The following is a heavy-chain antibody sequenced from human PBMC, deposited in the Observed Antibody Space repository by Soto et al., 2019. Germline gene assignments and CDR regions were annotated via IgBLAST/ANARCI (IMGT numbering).Heavy chain of an antibody. V-gene: IGHV3-23*01. D-gene: IGHD5-12*01. CDR3: AKEWGGGYSGSNPTTSPDY. CDR2: ISGSGGST. Sequence: PGGSLRLSCAASGFTFSSYAMSWVRQAPGKGLEWVSAISGSGGSTYYADSVKGRFTISRDNSKNTLYLQMNSLRAEDTAVYYCAKEWGGGYSGSNPTTSPDYWGQGTLVTVSS. CDR1: GFTFSSYA. J-gene: IGHJ4*02.